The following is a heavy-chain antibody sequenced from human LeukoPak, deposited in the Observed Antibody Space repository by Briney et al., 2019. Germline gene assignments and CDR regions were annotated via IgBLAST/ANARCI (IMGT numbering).Heavy chain of an antibody. CDR2: ICWNSGSI. D-gene: IGHD1-26*01. CDR1: GFTFDDYA. J-gene: IGHJ3*02. CDR3: AKGKVGATFDAFDI. V-gene: IGHV3-9*01. Sequence: PAGRSLRLSCAASGFTFDDYAMHWVRQAPGKGLEWVSGICWNSGSIGYADSVKGRFTISRDNAKNSLYLQMNSLRAEDPALYYCAKGKVGATFDAFDIWGQGTMVTVSS.